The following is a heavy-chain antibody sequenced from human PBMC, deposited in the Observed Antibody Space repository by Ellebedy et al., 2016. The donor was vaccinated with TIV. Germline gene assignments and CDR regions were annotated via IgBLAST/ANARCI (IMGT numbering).Heavy chain of an antibody. D-gene: IGHD3-16*01. CDR1: GLSFSKAW. J-gene: IGHJ6*02. CDR2: IKTDGGTT. Sequence: GESLKISCAASGLSFSKAWMSWVRQAPGKGLEWVGRIKTDGGTTDYAAPVKGRFTISRDESKNTLYLQMNSLKTEDTAVYYCTTDGRMGRYGMDVWGQGTTVTVSS. V-gene: IGHV3-15*01. CDR3: TTDGRMGRYGMDV.